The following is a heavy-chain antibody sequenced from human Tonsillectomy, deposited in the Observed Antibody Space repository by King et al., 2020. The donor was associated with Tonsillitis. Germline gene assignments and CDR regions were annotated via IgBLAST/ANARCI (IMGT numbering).Heavy chain of an antibody. CDR2: INHSGST. Sequence: HVQLQQWGAGLLKPSETLSLTCAVYGGSFSGYYWSWIRQPPGKGLEWIGEINHSGSTNYNPSLKSRVTISVDTSKNQFSLKLSSVTAADTAVYYCTRGVYYDSSGDYWGLFDYWGQGTLVTVSS. D-gene: IGHD3-22*01. CDR1: GGSFSGYY. J-gene: IGHJ4*02. V-gene: IGHV4-34*01. CDR3: TRGVYYDSSGDYWGLFDY.